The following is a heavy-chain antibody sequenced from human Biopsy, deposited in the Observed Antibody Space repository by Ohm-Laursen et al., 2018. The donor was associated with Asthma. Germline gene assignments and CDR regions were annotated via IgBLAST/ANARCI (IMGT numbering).Heavy chain of an antibody. CDR3: ARAVDYSHYYGIDV. CDR1: GYTFNSAG. CDR2: IRVYNGNT. J-gene: IGHJ6*02. D-gene: IGHD3-10*01. Sequence: ASVKASCKTSGYTFNSAGITWVRLAPGQGLEWMGWIRVYNGNTKVAQKLQDRVTMITDTSTSTAYMELRSLRSDDTAVYFCARAVDYSHYYGIDVWGQGTTVTVS. V-gene: IGHV1-18*01.